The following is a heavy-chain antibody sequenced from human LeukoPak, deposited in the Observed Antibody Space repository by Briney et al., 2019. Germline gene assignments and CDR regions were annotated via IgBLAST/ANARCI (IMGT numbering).Heavy chain of an antibody. J-gene: IGHJ4*02. CDR3: ARARGAAAGPYYFDY. V-gene: IGHV3-53*01. D-gene: IGHD6-13*01. CDR2: IYSGGST. Sequence: GGSLRLSCAASGFTFSDYYMSWIRQAPGKGLEWVSVIYSGGSTYYADSVKGRFTISRDNSKNTLYLQMNSLRAEDTAVYYCARARGAAAGPYYFDYWGQGTLVTVSS. CDR1: GFTFSDYY.